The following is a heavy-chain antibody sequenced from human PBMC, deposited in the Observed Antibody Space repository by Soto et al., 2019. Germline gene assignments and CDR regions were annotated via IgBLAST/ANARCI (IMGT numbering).Heavy chain of an antibody. CDR1: GGSFSGYY. Sequence: LSLTCAVYGGSFSGYYWSWIRQPPGKGLEWIGEINHSGSTNYNPSLKSRVTISVDTSKNQFSLKLSSVTAADTAVYYCARATTLRFLEWLSPYYFDYWGQGTLVTVSP. J-gene: IGHJ4*02. V-gene: IGHV4-34*01. CDR3: ARATTLRFLEWLSPYYFDY. D-gene: IGHD3-3*01. CDR2: INHSGST.